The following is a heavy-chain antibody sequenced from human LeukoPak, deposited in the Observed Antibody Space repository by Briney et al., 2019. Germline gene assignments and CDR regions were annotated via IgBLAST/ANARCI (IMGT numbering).Heavy chain of an antibody. J-gene: IGHJ4*02. CDR1: GFSISRYW. CDR3: SNGIYDNSY. Sequence: PGGSLRLSCAASGFSISRYWMAWLRQVPGKGLQWLANIKQDGTEECYLDSVRGRFTISRDNAKNSLDLQMNSLRVEDTAVYFCSNGIYDNSYWGLGTLVTVSS. V-gene: IGHV3-7*01. CDR2: IKQDGTEE. D-gene: IGHD1-26*01.